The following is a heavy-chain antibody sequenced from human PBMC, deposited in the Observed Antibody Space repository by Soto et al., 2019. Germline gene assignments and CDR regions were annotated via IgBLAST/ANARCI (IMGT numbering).Heavy chain of an antibody. CDR3: ASKYSYGPFDP. D-gene: IGHD5-18*01. CDR2: IYYSGIT. V-gene: IGHV4-39*01. Sequence: QLQLQESGPGLVKPSETLSLTCTVSGGSISSSGYYWGWIRQPPGKGLEWIGNIYYSGITYYNPSLKSRVTISVDTSKNQFSLKLSSVTAADTAVYYCASKYSYGPFDPWGQGTLVTVSS. CDR1: GGSISSSGYY. J-gene: IGHJ5*02.